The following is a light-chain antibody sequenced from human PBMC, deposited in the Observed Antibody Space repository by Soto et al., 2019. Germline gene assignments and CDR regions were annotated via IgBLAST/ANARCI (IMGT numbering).Light chain of an antibody. V-gene: IGKV3-20*01. CDR3: QHYGGSSWT. Sequence: EIVLTQSPGTLSLSPGERATLSCRASQSVSSSDLTWYQQKHGQPPRLLIYGASSRATGIPDRFSGSGSGTDFTLTISRLGPEDFAVYYCQHYGGSSWTFGQGTKVEIK. CDR1: QSVSSSD. CDR2: GAS. J-gene: IGKJ1*01.